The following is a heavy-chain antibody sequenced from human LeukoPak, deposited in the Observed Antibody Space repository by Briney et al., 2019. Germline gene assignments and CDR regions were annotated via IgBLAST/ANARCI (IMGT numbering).Heavy chain of an antibody. CDR3: ARDKTVRGWFDP. D-gene: IGHD4-17*01. CDR2: IYYSGST. Sequence: SETLSLTCTVSGGPISSYYWSWIRQPPGKGLEWIGYIYYSGSTNYNPSLKSRVTISVDTSKNQFSLKLSSVTAADTAVYYCARDKTVRGWFDPWGQGTLVTVSS. J-gene: IGHJ5*02. V-gene: IGHV4-59*01. CDR1: GGPISSYY.